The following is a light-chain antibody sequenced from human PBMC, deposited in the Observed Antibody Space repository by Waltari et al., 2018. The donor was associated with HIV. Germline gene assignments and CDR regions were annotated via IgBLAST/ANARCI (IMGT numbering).Light chain of an antibody. CDR2: RNN. CDR3: AAWDVSLRGAYV. CDR1: RSDIGSNY. Sequence: QSVLTQPPSASGTPGQRVTISCSGARSDIGSNYVYWYQQLPGTAPKLLIYRNNRRPLGVPDRFSASKSGTSASLAISGLRSEDEADYYCAAWDVSLRGAYVFGTGTKVAVL. J-gene: IGLJ1*01. V-gene: IGLV1-47*01.